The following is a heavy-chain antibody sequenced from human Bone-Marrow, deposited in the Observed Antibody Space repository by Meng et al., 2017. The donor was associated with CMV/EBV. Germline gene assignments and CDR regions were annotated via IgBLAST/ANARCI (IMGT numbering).Heavy chain of an antibody. Sequence: ASVKVSCKASGGTFSSYAISWVRQAPGQGLEWMGWINPNSGGTNYAQKFQGRVTMTRDTSISTAYMELSRLRSDDTAVYYCARDLGYCSSTSCYGADYWGQGTLVTVSS. CDR2: INPNSGGT. J-gene: IGHJ4*02. CDR3: ARDLGYCSSTSCYGADY. D-gene: IGHD2-2*01. V-gene: IGHV1-2*02. CDR1: GGTFSSYA.